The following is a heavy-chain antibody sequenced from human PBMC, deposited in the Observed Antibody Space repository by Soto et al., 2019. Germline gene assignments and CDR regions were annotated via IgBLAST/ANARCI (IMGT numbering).Heavy chain of an antibody. CDR2: IYYSGST. J-gene: IGHJ6*02. D-gene: IGHD4-17*01. CDR3: ARAPEGDYPYYYYYGMDV. CDR1: GGSISSGDYY. V-gene: IGHV4-30-4*01. Sequence: SETLSLTCTVSGGSISSGDYYWSWIRQPPGKGLEWIGYIYYSGSTYYNPSLKSRVTISVDTSKNQFSLKLSSVTAADTAVYYCARAPEGDYPYYYYYGMDVWGQGTTVTVSS.